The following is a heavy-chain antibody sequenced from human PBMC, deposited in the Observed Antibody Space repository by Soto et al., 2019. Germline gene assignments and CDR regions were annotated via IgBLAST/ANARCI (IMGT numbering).Heavy chain of an antibody. CDR1: GYSISSGSY. V-gene: IGHV4-38-2*02. CDR3: ARADWNCDF. D-gene: IGHD1-1*01. Sequence: SETLSLTCTVSGYSISSGSYWAWIRQPPGKGPEWIASIYHGGTTYYNPPLKSRVTILVDTSKNQFSLRLSSVTAADTAVYYCARADWNCDFWGQGILVTVSS. J-gene: IGHJ4*02. CDR2: IYHGGTT.